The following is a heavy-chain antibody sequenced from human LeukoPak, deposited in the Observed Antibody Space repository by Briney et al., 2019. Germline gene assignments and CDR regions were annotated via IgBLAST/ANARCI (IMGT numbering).Heavy chain of an antibody. D-gene: IGHD6-13*01. CDR2: ISYDGSNK. Sequence: GGSLRLSCAASGSTFSSYAMHWVRQAPGKGLEWVAVISYDGSNKYYADSVKGRFTISRDNSKNTLYLQMNSLRAEDTAVYYCARDLLYSSLDYWGQGTLVTVSS. J-gene: IGHJ4*02. CDR3: ARDLLYSSLDY. V-gene: IGHV3-30*04. CDR1: GSTFSSYA.